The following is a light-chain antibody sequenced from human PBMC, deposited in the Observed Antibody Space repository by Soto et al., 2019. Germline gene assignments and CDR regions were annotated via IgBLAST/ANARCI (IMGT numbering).Light chain of an antibody. CDR3: CSYAGSVV. J-gene: IGLJ2*01. Sequence: QSALTQPASVSGSPGQSITISCTGTSSDVGSYNLVSWYQQHPGKAPKLMIYEGSKRPSGVSNRFSGSKSGNTASLTISGVQAGDEADYYCCSYAGSVVFGGGTKLTVL. V-gene: IGLV2-23*01. CDR2: EGS. CDR1: SSDVGSYNL.